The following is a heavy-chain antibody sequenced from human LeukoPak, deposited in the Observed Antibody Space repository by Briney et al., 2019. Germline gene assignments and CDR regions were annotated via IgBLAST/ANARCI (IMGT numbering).Heavy chain of an antibody. CDR3: VREDTTASTDY. CDR2: INPNSGGA. D-gene: IGHD4-17*01. J-gene: IGHJ4*02. V-gene: IGHV1-2*02. CDR1: GYTFTGYY. Sequence: ASVKVSCKASGYTFTGYYMHWVRQAPGQGLEWMGWINPNSGGANYAQNFQGRVTMTRDTSITTAYMELSRLTSDDTAVYYCVREDTTASTDYWSQGTLVTVSS.